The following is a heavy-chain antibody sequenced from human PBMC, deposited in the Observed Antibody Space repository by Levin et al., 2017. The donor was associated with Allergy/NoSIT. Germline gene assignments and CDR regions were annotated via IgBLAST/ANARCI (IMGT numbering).Heavy chain of an antibody. V-gene: IGHV1-2*02. D-gene: IGHD6-6*01. CDR2: INPNTGVT. Sequence: ASVKVSCKASGYTFTDFYVHWLRQAPGQGLEWMGWINPNTGVTNYAQKFQGRVTMTRDTSISTAFMDLFNLRSDDTAVYYCAKVDSTAAVKATRPDRWFDPWGQGTLVTVSS. CDR3: AKVDSTAAVKATRPDRWFDP. CDR1: GYTFTDFY. J-gene: IGHJ5*02.